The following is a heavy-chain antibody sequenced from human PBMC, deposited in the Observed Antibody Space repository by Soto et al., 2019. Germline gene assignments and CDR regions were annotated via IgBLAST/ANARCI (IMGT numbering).Heavy chain of an antibody. CDR3: TRAPRGSPGYYDYCGMDV. Sequence: PGGSLRLSCTTSGFTFGDYAMSWLCQAPGKGLEWVSFIGSKADGGATEYAASVKGRFTISRDDSKSIAYLQMNSLKTEDTDVYYCTRAPRGSPGYYDYCGMDVWGQGTTVTVSS. CDR2: IGSKADGGAT. CDR1: GFTFGDYA. J-gene: IGHJ6*02. V-gene: IGHV3-49*03. D-gene: IGHD2-15*01.